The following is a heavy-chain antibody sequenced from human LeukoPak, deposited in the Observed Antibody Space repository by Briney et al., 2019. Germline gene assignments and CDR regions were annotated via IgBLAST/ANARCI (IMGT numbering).Heavy chain of an antibody. D-gene: IGHD4-17*01. Sequence: KPSETRSLTCTVSGGSVSSYYWSWIRQPPGKGLEWIGYIYYSGSTNYNPSLKSRVTISVDTSKNQFSLKLSSVTAADTAVYYCARQRFYGDYPGFDYWGQGTLVTVSS. CDR2: IYYSGST. CDR3: ARQRFYGDYPGFDY. CDR1: GGSVSSYY. V-gene: IGHV4-59*08. J-gene: IGHJ4*02.